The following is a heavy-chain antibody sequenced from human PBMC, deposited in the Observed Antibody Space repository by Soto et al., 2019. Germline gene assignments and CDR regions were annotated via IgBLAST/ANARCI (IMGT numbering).Heavy chain of an antibody. D-gene: IGHD6-13*01. Sequence: GGSLRISCAASGFTFSSYGMHWVRQAPGKGLEWVAVISYDGSNKYYADSVKGRFTVSRDNSKNTLYLQMNSLRAEDTAVYYCAKDGSQEGVVAAAGSIDYWGQGTLVTVSS. J-gene: IGHJ4*02. CDR3: AKDGSQEGVVAAAGSIDY. CDR1: GFTFSSYG. CDR2: ISYDGSNK. V-gene: IGHV3-30*18.